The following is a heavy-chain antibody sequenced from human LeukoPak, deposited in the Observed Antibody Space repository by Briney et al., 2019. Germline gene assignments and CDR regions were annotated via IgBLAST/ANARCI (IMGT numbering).Heavy chain of an antibody. CDR1: GYTLTELS. Sequence: ASVKVSCKVSGYTLTELSMHWVRQAPGKGLEWMGGFDPEDGETMYAQKFQGRVTMTEDTSTDTAYMELSSLRSEDTAVYYCATYYGSGRNYFDYWGQGTLVTVSS. V-gene: IGHV1-24*01. CDR2: FDPEDGET. D-gene: IGHD3-10*01. CDR3: ATYYGSGRNYFDY. J-gene: IGHJ4*02.